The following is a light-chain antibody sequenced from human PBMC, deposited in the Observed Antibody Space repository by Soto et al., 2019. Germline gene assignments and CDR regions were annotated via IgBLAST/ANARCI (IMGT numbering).Light chain of an antibody. CDR1: SGDIRSYNR. J-gene: IGLJ1*01. Sequence: QPALRQPASVSECPGQPKTIVCTGTSGDIRSYNRVSWYKQHPGKAPKLIIYEVTDRPSGVSNRFPGSKYRNTDSLTISGLQAEDQDEYFCSSYTNMNVRACVFGTGTKGIV. CDR2: EVT. CDR3: SSYTNMNVRACV. V-gene: IGLV2-14*01.